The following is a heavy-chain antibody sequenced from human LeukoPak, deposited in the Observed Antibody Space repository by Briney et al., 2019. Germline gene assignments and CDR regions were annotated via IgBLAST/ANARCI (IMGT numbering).Heavy chain of an antibody. CDR2: IIPIFGTA. J-gene: IGHJ3*02. Sequence: SVKVSCKASGGTFSSYAISWVRQATGQGLEWMGGIIPIFGTANYAQKFQGRVTITADESTGTAYMELSSLRSEDTAVYYCARGRGGGAFDIWGQGTMVTVSS. D-gene: IGHD3-10*01. V-gene: IGHV1-69*01. CDR3: ARGRGGGAFDI. CDR1: GGTFSSYA.